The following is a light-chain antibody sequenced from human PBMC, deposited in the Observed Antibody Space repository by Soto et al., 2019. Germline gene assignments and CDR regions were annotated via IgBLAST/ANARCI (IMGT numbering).Light chain of an antibody. J-gene: IGLJ1*01. Sequence: QSALTQPASVSGSPGQSITISCTGTSSDVGGYNYVSWYQQHPGKAHKLMIYDVSNRPSGVSNRFSGSKSGNTASLTISGLQAEDEADYYCNSYTTSSTYVCGTGTKVTVL. CDR2: DVS. CDR3: NSYTTSSTYV. V-gene: IGLV2-14*01. CDR1: SSDVGGYNY.